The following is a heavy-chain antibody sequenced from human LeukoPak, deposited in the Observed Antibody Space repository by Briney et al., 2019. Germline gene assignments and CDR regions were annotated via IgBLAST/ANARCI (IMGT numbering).Heavy chain of an antibody. CDR1: GYTFTSYG. CDR3: ASSSYEDYGDYYYYGMDV. CDR2: IIPIFGTA. J-gene: IGHJ6*02. Sequence: ASVKVSCKASGYTFTSYGISWVRQAPGQGLEWMGGIIPIFGTANYAQKFQGRVTITADESTSTAYMELSSLRSEDTAVYYCASSSYEDYGDYYYYGMDVWGQGTTVTVSS. V-gene: IGHV1-69*13. D-gene: IGHD4-17*01.